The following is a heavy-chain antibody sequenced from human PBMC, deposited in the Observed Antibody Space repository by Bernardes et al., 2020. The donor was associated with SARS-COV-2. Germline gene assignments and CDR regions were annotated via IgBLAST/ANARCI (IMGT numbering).Heavy chain of an antibody. CDR3: ARTLIPLYGMDV. CDR1: GFTFSSYA. Sequence: GGSLRLSCAASGFTFSSYAMHWVRQAPGKGLEWVAVISYDGSNKYYADSVKGRFTISRDNSKNTLYLQMNSLRAEDTAVYYCARTLIPLYGMDVWGQGTTVTVSS. D-gene: IGHD2-21*01. CDR2: ISYDGSNK. V-gene: IGHV3-30-3*01. J-gene: IGHJ6*02.